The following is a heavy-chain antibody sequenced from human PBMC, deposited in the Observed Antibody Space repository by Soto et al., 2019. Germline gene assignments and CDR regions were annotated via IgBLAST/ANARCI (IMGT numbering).Heavy chain of an antibody. J-gene: IGHJ5*02. CDR3: ARDTYYYDSSGYYYDWFDP. CDR1: GGSVSSGSYY. Sequence: SETLSLTCPVSGGSVSSGSYYWSWIRQPPVKGLEWIGYIYYSGSTNYNPSLKSRVTISVDTSKNQFSLKLSSVTAADTAVYYCARDTYYYDSSGYYYDWFDPWGQGTLVTVSS. CDR2: IYYSGST. V-gene: IGHV4-61*01. D-gene: IGHD3-22*01.